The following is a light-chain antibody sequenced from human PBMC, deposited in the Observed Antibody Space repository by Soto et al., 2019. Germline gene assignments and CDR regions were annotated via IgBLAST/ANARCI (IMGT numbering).Light chain of an antibody. Sequence: QSVLTQPRSVSGSAGQSVTLSCTGTSSDIGGYKYVSWYQQHPGKAPKLIIFEVSNRPSGVSDRFSGSNSGNTASLTISGLQAEDEADYYCTSYSRYRVLVFGGGTKVTVL. CDR2: EVS. CDR1: SSDIGGYKY. V-gene: IGLV2-14*01. J-gene: IGLJ3*02. CDR3: TSYSRYRVLV.